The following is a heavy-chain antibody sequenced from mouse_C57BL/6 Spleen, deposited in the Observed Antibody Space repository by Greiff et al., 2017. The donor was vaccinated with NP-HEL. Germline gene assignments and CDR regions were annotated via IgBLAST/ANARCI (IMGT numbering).Heavy chain of an antibody. CDR1: GYTFTSYW. Sequence: QVQLKQPGTELVKPGASVKLSCKASGYTFTSYWMHWVKQRPGQGLEWIGNINPSNGGTNYNEKFKSKATLTVDKSSSTAYMQLSSLTSEDSAVYYCARQAWDYYGSSYNWYFDVWGTGTTVTVSS. J-gene: IGHJ1*03. CDR2: INPSNGGT. CDR3: ARQAWDYYGSSYNWYFDV. D-gene: IGHD1-1*01. V-gene: IGHV1-53*01.